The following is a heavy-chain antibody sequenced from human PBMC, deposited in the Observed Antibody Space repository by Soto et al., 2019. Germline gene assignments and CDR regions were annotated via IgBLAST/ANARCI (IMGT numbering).Heavy chain of an antibody. CDR3: ARRARPDFYYMDV. V-gene: IGHV3-64*01. CDR2: ISSNGVGT. CDR1: GFNLSGYA. Sequence: GGSLRLSCAASGFNLSGYAMDWVRQAPGKGLEYVSGISSNGVGTYYAKSVQGRLTISRENSKNTVYLQMGSLRPEDLALYYCARRARPDFYYMDVWGKGTTVTVSS. D-gene: IGHD6-6*01. J-gene: IGHJ6*03.